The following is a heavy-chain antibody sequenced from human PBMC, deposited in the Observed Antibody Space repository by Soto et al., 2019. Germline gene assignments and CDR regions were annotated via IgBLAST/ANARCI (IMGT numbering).Heavy chain of an antibody. D-gene: IGHD6-19*01. CDR1: GFTFTKYA. Sequence: QVQLVQSGAEMKKPGASVNISCKASGFTFTKYALHWVRQAPGQRPEWMGWVNAGSGNTRYLQRFQGRITITRDTSASTVYLDRSSLTSEDTAVYFCARDYADIAVAGIPLLAHWGQGTLVTVSS. V-gene: IGHV1-3*01. CDR2: VNAGSGNT. CDR3: ARDYADIAVAGIPLLAH. J-gene: IGHJ4*01.